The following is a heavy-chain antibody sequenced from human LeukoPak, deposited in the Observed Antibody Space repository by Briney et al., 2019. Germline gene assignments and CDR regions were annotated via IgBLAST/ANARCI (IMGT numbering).Heavy chain of an antibody. V-gene: IGHV3-74*01. Sequence: GGSLRLSCAASGFTFSSYWMHWVRHAPGKGLVWVSRINSDGSSTNYADSVKGRFTISRDNAKNTLYLQMNSLRAEDTAVYYCVRSDYYGSGSYGNDYWGQGTLVTVSS. CDR3: VRSDYYGSGSYGNDY. CDR1: GFTFSSYW. CDR2: INSDGSST. D-gene: IGHD3-10*01. J-gene: IGHJ4*02.